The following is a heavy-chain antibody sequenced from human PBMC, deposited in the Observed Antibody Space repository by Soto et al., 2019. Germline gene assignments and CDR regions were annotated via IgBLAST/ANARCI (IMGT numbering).Heavy chain of an antibody. V-gene: IGHV4-59*08. CDR1: GGSINSYC. Sequence: QVQLQESGPGLVKPSETLSLTCTVSGGSINSYCWSWIRQPPGKGLEWIAYIFDSGNANYNPSLKSRVTISVDTSKNQFSLKLTSVPAADTDVYYCARHRRTTVAKFYFDNWGQGALVTVSS. D-gene: IGHD4-4*01. CDR2: IFDSGNA. J-gene: IGHJ4*02. CDR3: ARHRRTTVAKFYFDN.